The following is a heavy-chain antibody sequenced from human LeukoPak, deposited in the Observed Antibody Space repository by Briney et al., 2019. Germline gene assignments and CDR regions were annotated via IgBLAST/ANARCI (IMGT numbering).Heavy chain of an antibody. Sequence: VASVKVSCKASGYTFTSYAMHWVRQAPGQRLEWMGWISAGNGNTKYSQKFQGRVTITRDTSASTAYMELSSLRSEDTAVYYCALDSSGYYILPNWFDPWGQGTLVTVSS. V-gene: IGHV1-3*01. CDR1: GYTFTSYA. CDR3: ALDSSGYYILPNWFDP. D-gene: IGHD3-22*01. J-gene: IGHJ5*02. CDR2: ISAGNGNT.